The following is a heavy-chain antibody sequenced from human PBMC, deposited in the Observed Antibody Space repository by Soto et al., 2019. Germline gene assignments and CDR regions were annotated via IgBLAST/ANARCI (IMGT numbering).Heavy chain of an antibody. CDR3: ARRENDTTAYYWLH. CDR1: GFSFSGYT. J-gene: IGHJ4*02. Sequence: EVQLVESGGGLVRPGGSLRLSCAASGFSFSGYTMNWIRQVPGKGLEWVSSISGRSGYIHYADSVRGRFTISRDNAGNSLYLHMSNLTAGDTAVYYCARRENDTTAYYWLHWGQGTLVTVSS. CDR2: ISGRSGYI. D-gene: IGHD3-22*01. V-gene: IGHV3-21*02.